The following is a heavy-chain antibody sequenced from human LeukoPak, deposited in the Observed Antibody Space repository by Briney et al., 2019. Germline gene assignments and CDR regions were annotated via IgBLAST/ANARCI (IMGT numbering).Heavy chain of an antibody. J-gene: IGHJ4*02. D-gene: IGHD3-3*01. CDR1: GFTFSSYS. V-gene: IGHV3-21*01. CDR2: ISSSSYI. Sequence: GGSLRLSCAASGFTFSSYSMNWVRQAPGKGLEWVSSISSSSYIYYADPVKGRFTISRDNAKNSLYLQMNSLRAEDTAVYYCARGAYDFWSGYSYYFDYWGQGTLVTVSS. CDR3: ARGAYDFWSGYSYYFDY.